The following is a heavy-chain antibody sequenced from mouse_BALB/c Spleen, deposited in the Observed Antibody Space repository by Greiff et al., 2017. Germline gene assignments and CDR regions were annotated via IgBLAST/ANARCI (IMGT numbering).Heavy chain of an antibody. J-gene: IGHJ4*01. Sequence: EVNVVESGGGLVKLGGSLKLSCAASGFTFSSYYMSWVRQTPEKRLELVAAINSNGGSTYYPDTVKGRFTISRDNAKNTLYLQMSSLKSEDTALYYCARHDYDYYAMDYWGQGTSVTVSS. CDR3: ARHDYDYYAMDY. V-gene: IGHV5-6-2*01. CDR1: GFTFSSYY. CDR2: INSNGGST. D-gene: IGHD2-4*01.